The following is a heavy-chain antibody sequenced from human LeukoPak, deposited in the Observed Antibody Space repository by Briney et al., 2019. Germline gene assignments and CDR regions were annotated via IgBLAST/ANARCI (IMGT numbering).Heavy chain of an antibody. CDR2: VNPYNDKT. CDR3: ARGRRLRGVTSQPIYYYYYMDV. J-gene: IGHJ6*03. V-gene: IGHV1-8*03. CDR1: GYTFNTFD. D-gene: IGHD3-10*01. Sequence: ASVKVSCKASGYTFNTFDINWVRQATGQGPEWMGWVNPYNDKTVYAPKFQGRVSISSNNSITTAYMEFSGLKSDDTAVYYCARGRRLRGVTSQPIYYYYYMDVWGGGTTVTVSS.